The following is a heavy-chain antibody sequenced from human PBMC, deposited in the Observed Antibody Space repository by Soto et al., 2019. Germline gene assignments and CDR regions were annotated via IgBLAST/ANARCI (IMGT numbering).Heavy chain of an antibody. J-gene: IGHJ4*02. CDR3: ARGYSSSWYYFDY. D-gene: IGHD6-13*01. CDR2: IIPILGIA. V-gene: IGHV1-69*02. CDR1: GGTFSSYT. Sequence: SVKVSCKASGGTFSSYTISWVRQAPGQGLEWMGRIIPILGIANYAQKFQGRVTITADKSTSTAYMELSSLRSEDTAVYYCARGYSSSWYYFDYWGQGTLVTVSS.